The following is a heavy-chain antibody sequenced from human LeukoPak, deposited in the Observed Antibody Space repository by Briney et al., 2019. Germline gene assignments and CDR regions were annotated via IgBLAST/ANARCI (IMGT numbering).Heavy chain of an antibody. J-gene: IGHJ6*02. CDR2: IWYDGGYK. CDR1: GLTFSNYV. D-gene: IGHD2-2*01. Sequence: SGGSLRLSCAASGLTFSNYVMHWVRQAPGKGLEWVALIWYDGGYKLYADSVKGRFTISRDNSRNTLFLQMTSLGAEDTAVYYCARDRSSSTGFERYYYYGLDVWGQGTTVTVSS. V-gene: IGHV3-33*01. CDR3: ARDRSSSTGFERYYYYGLDV.